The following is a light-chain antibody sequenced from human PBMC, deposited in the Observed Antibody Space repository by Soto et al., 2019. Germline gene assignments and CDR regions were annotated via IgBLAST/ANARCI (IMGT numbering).Light chain of an antibody. Sequence: EILMTQSRATLSVSPGERSXLXXXASQSVSSDLAWYQQKPGQAPRLLIYGASTRATGIPARFSGSGSGTEFTLIISSLQSEDFAVYFCQQYNNWPWTFGQGTKVDIK. V-gene: IGKV3-15*01. CDR2: GAS. CDR3: QQYNNWPWT. J-gene: IGKJ1*01. CDR1: QSVSSD.